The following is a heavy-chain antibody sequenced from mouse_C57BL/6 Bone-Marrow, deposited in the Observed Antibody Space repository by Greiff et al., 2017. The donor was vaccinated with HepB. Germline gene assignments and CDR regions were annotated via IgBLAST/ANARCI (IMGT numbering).Heavy chain of an antibody. CDR3: AREGGSSGFAY. V-gene: IGHV1-19*01. J-gene: IGHJ3*01. Sequence: EVQLQQSGPVLVKPGASVKMSCKASGYTFTDYYMNWVKQSHGKSLEWIGVINPYNGGTSYNQKFKGKATLTVDKSSSTAYMELNSLTSEDSAVYYCAREGGSSGFAYWGQGTLVTVSA. D-gene: IGHD3-2*02. CDR2: INPYNGGT. CDR1: GYTFTDYY.